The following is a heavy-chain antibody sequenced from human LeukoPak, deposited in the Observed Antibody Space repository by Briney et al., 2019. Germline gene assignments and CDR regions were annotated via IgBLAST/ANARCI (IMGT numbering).Heavy chain of an antibody. CDR2: IIPIFGTA. D-gene: IGHD1-7*01. V-gene: IGHV1-69*05. J-gene: IGHJ5*02. Sequence: SVNVSFEASLGTFSSYAISWVRQAPGQGLEWMGGIIPIFGTANYAQKFQGRVTITTDESTSTAYMELSSLRSEDTAVYYCARDNYAGANWFDPWGQGTLVTVSS. CDR1: LGTFSSYA. CDR3: ARDNYAGANWFDP.